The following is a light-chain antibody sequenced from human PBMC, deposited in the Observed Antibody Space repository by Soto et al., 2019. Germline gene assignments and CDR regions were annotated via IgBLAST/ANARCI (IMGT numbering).Light chain of an antibody. CDR3: QQYGSSPLT. CDR2: GAS. Sequence: EIVLTQSPGTLSLSPGERATLSCRASQSVSSSNLAWYQQEPGQPPRLLIYGASSRATGIPDRFSGSGSGTDFTLTISRLEPEDFAVYFCQQYGSSPLTFGGGTKVDIK. J-gene: IGKJ4*01. V-gene: IGKV3-20*01. CDR1: QSVSSSN.